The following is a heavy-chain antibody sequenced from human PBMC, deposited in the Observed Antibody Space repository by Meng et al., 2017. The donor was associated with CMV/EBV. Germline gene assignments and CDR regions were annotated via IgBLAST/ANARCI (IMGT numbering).Heavy chain of an antibody. V-gene: IGHV3-73*01. J-gene: IGHJ4*02. CDR2: IRSKANSYAT. CDR3: TRRLMSRGGLIDY. Sequence: GGSLRLSCAASGFTFSGSAMHWVRQAPGKGLEWVGRIRSKANSYATAYAASVKGRFTISRDDSKNTAYLQMNSLKTEDTAVYYCTRRLMSRGGLIDYWGQGTLVTVSS. CDR1: GFTFSGSA. D-gene: IGHD5/OR15-5a*01.